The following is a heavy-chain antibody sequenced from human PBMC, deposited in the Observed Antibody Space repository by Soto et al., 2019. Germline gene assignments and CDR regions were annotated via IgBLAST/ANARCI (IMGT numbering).Heavy chain of an antibody. J-gene: IGHJ4*02. CDR1: GFSFTTYA. CDR2: VSGSGSTT. D-gene: IGHD3-22*01. V-gene: IGHV3-23*01. CDR3: ARDPRYYDSGGYYDY. Sequence: EVQLLESGGGLVQPGGSLRLSCAASGFSFTTYAMGWVRQAPGKGLEWVSAVSGSGSTTYYADSVKGRFIISRNNAKTTAYLYMNRLRAEDTAVYYCARDPRYYDSGGYYDYWGQGTLVTVSS.